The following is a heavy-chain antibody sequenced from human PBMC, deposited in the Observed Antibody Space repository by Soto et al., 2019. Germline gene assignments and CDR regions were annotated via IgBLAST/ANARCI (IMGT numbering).Heavy chain of an antibody. CDR3: ARGVRGLIYYYYMDV. J-gene: IGHJ6*03. V-gene: IGHV3-30-3*01. CDR1: GFTFSSYA. CDR2: ISYDGSNK. Sequence: QVQLVESGGGVVQPGRSLRLSCAASGFTFSSYAMHWVRQAPGKGLEWVAVISYDGSNKYYADSVKGRFTISRDNSKNTLYLQMNSLRAEDTAVYYCARGVRGLIYYYYMDVWGKWTTVTVSS. D-gene: IGHD3-10*01.